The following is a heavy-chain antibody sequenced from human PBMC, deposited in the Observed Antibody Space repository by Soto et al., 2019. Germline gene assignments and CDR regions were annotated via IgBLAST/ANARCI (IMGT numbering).Heavy chain of an antibody. J-gene: IGHJ5*02. V-gene: IGHV3-30*18. CDR2: ISYDGSNK. CDR3: AKGGFGELVGDWFDH. D-gene: IGHD3-10*01. Sequence: QVQLVESGGGVVQPGRSLRLSCAASGFTFSSYGMHWVRQAPGKGLEWVAVISYDGSNKYYADSVKGRFTISRDNSKNTLYLQMNSLRAEDTAVYYCAKGGFGELVGDWFDHWGQGNLVTVAS. CDR1: GFTFSSYG.